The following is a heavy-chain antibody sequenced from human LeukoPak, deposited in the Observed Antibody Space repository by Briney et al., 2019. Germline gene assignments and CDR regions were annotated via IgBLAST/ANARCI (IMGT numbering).Heavy chain of an antibody. D-gene: IGHD1-14*01. CDR2: ISNSGGST. CDR1: GFVFSSHP. CDR3: AREEPAGSIDY. Sequence: GGSLRLSCAVSGFVFSSHPMHWVRQAPGKGLECVSAISNSGGSTYYANSVKGRFTISRDNSKNTLNLQMDSLRAEDTALYYCAREEPAGSIDYWGQGILVTVSS. J-gene: IGHJ4*02. V-gene: IGHV3-64*01.